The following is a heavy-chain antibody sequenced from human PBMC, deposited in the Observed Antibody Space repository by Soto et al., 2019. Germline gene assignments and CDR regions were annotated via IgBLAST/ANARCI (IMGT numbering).Heavy chain of an antibody. CDR1: RGTFSSYA. CDR2: IIPIFGTA. D-gene: IGHD3-3*01. Sequence: VKVSCKASRGTFSSYAISWVRQAPGQGLEWMGVIIPIFGTANYAQKFPGTVTITSDESTSTAYMELSSLRSEDTGVYYCERVNYDFFSQFGPWGQGNLVTVSS. J-gene: IGHJ5*02. CDR3: ERVNYDFFSQFGP. V-gene: IGHV1-69*13.